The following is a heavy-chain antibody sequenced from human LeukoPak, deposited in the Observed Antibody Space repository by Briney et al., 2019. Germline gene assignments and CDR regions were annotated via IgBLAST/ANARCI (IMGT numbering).Heavy chain of an antibody. V-gene: IGHV3-23*01. Sequence: GGSLRLSCAASGFTFSNYAMSWVRQAPGKGLEWVSGISGSGGSTYYADSVKGRFTISRDNSKNTLYLQMNSLRAEDTAVYYCAKDRGRAATGFDYWGQGTLVTVSS. CDR3: AKDRGRAATGFDY. D-gene: IGHD3-10*01. CDR1: GFTFSNYA. CDR2: ISGSGGST. J-gene: IGHJ4*02.